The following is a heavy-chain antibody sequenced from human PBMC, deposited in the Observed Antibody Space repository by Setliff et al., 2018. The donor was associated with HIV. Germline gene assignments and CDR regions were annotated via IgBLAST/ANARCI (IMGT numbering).Heavy chain of an antibody. D-gene: IGHD1-1*01. V-gene: IGHV4-39*07. CDR3: ARATRRNDAFDI. Sequence: SETLSLTCTVSGGSISSSSYYWGWIRQPPGKGLEWIGTIYYSGSTYSNPSLKSRVTMSIDKSTDQFSLKMRSVTAADTAVYYCARATRRNDAFDIWGQGTMVTVSS. CDR2: IYYSGST. J-gene: IGHJ3*02. CDR1: GGSISSSSYY.